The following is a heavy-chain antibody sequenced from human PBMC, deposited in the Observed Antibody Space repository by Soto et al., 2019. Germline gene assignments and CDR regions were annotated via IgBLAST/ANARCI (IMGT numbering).Heavy chain of an antibody. CDR2: IYYSGST. CDR3: ARESGGSYSTYYGMDV. Sequence: SQTLSPTCTVSGGSISSGDYYWSWLRQPPGKGLEWTGYIYYSGSTYYNTSLKSGVTISVDTSKNQFSLKLSSVTAADTAVYFCARESGGSYSTYYGMDVWGQGTTVTVSS. CDR1: GGSISSGDYY. D-gene: IGHD1-26*01. J-gene: IGHJ6*02. V-gene: IGHV4-30-4*01.